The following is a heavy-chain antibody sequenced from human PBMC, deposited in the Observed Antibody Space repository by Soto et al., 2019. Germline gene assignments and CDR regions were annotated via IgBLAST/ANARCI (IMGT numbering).Heavy chain of an antibody. CDR2: ISAYNGNT. Sequence: ASVKVSCKASGYTFTSYGISWVRQAPGQGLEWMGWISAYNGNTKYAQKLQGRVTITTDTSTSTAYMELRSLRSDDTAVYYCARDRSQVPDAFDIWGQGTMVTVSS. V-gene: IGHV1-18*01. CDR3: ARDRSQVPDAFDI. D-gene: IGHD1-1*01. CDR1: GYTFTSYG. J-gene: IGHJ3*02.